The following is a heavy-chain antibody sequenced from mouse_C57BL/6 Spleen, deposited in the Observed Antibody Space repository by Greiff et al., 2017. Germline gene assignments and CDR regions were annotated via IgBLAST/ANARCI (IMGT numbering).Heavy chain of an antibody. D-gene: IGHD2-4*01. CDR3: ARVSYDYSWGFDV. Sequence: EVHLVESEGGLVQPGSSMKLSCTASGFTFSDYYMAWVRQVPEKGLEWVANINYDGSSTYYLDSLKSRFIISRDNAKNILYLQMSSLKSEDTATYYCARVSYDYSWGFDVWGTGTTVTVSS. CDR1: GFTFSDYY. J-gene: IGHJ1*03. V-gene: IGHV5-16*01. CDR2: INYDGSST.